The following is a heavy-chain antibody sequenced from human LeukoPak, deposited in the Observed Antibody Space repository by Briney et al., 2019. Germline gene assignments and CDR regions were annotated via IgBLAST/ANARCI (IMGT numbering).Heavy chain of an antibody. Sequence: GRSLRLSCAASGFTFSSYGMHWVRQAPGEGLEWVAVIWYDGSNKYYADSVKGRFTISRNNSKNTLYLQMNSLRAEDTAVYYCARGRGTTVTNFDYWGQGTLVTVSS. J-gene: IGHJ4*02. D-gene: IGHD4-17*01. CDR2: IWYDGSNK. CDR1: GFTFSSYG. V-gene: IGHV3-33*01. CDR3: ARGRGTTVTNFDY.